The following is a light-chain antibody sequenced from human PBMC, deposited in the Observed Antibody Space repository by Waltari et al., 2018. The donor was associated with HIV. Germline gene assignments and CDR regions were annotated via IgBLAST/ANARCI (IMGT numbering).Light chain of an antibody. CDR1: ALPTPH. J-gene: IGLJ2*01. CDR3: QSGDNKLTSVF. V-gene: IGLV3-25*03. CDR2: KDT. Sequence: SSELTQPPSVSVSPGQTVRITRSGAALPTPHTSWYQQKPGQPPVLVMYKDTQRSSGTPERFSGSSSGTTVTLTITAVRAEDEAYYYCQSGDNKLTSVFFGGGTRLTVL.